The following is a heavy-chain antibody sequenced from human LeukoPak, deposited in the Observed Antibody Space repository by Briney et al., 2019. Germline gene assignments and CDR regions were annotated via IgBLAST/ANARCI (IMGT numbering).Heavy chain of an antibody. V-gene: IGHV5-51*01. Sequence: GESLKISCKGSGYSFMDYWIGWVRQMPGKGPEWMEFIFPHDSNTKYSPSFQGQVTISVDKSISTAYVQWSSLKASDTAMYYCARGTRWLQFPWFDPWGLGALVTVSS. CDR1: GYSFMDYW. D-gene: IGHD5-24*01. CDR3: ARGTRWLQFPWFDP. CDR2: IFPHDSNT. J-gene: IGHJ5*02.